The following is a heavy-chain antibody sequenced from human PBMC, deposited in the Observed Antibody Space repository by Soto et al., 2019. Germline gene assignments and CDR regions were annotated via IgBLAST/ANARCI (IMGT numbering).Heavy chain of an antibody. V-gene: IGHV3-23*01. J-gene: IGHJ5*02. D-gene: IGHD6-6*01. Sequence: GGSLRLSCSASGFAFSDYTMGWVRLTPGKGLEWVSTILSRFFTGSDNTAYADSVTGRFTISRDNSQNMLYLQMNSLRAEDTAVYYCARDSPHRIAAVGVFNWFDPWGHGTLVTVSS. CDR1: GFAFSDYT. CDR3: ARDSPHRIAAVGVFNWFDP. CDR2: ILSRFFTGSDNT.